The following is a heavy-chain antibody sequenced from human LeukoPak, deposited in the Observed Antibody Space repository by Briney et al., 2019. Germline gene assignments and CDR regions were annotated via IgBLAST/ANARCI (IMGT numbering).Heavy chain of an antibody. V-gene: IGHV3-30-3*01. CDR2: ISYDGSNK. CDR3: ARDGDYGSGPLDAFDI. Sequence: GGSLRLSCAASGFTFSSYAMHWVRQAPGKGLEWVAVISYDGSNKYYADSVKGRFTISRDNSKNTLYLQMNSLRAEDTAVYYCARDGDYGSGPLDAFDIWGQGTMVTVSS. D-gene: IGHD3-10*01. CDR1: GFTFSSYA. J-gene: IGHJ3*02.